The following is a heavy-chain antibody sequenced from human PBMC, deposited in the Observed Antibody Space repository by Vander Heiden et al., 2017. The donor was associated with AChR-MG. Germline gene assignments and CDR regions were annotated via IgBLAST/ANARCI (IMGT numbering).Heavy chain of an antibody. D-gene: IGHD6-13*01. V-gene: IGHV1-2*02. J-gene: IGHJ4*02. CDR2: INPNSDGT. CDR3: ARAGPQGSSSWYFLLAIYFDY. CDR1: GYTFTGYY. Sequence: QVPLVQSGAEVKKPGASVTVSCKAFGYTFTGYYMHWVRQAPGQGLEWMGWINPNSDGTNYAQKFQGRVTMTRDTSISTAYMELGRLRSDDTAVYYCARAGPQGSSSWYFLLAIYFDYWGQGTLVTVSS.